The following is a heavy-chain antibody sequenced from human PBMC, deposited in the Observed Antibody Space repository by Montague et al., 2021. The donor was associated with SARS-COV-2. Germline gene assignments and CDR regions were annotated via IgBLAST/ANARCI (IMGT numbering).Heavy chain of an antibody. V-gene: IGHV3-33*08. Sequence: SLRLSCAASGFTFSSYDMHWVRQAPGKGLEWVAVIWYDGSNQYYGDSVKGRSTISRDNSKNTLYLQMNSLRAEDTAVYYCAREYSAPRWFGEYNRYGMDVWGQGTTVTVSS. CDR3: AREYSAPRWFGEYNRYGMDV. D-gene: IGHD3-10*01. J-gene: IGHJ6*02. CDR1: GFTFSSYD. CDR2: IWYDGSNQ.